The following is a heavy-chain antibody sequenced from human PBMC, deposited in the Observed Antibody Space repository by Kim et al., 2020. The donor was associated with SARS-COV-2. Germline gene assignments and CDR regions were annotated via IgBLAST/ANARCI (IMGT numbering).Heavy chain of an antibody. CDR3: ARQGYSGSSYYFDY. Sequence: SPSFRGHVTISADKSISTAYLQWSRLKASDTAMYYCARQGYSGSSYYFDYWGRGTLVTVSS. J-gene: IGHJ4*02. V-gene: IGHV5-10-1*01. D-gene: IGHD1-26*01.